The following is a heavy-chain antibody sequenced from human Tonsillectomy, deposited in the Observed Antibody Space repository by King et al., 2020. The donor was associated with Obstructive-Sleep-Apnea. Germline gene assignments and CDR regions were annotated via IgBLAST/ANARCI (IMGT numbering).Heavy chain of an antibody. CDR1: GGSISSTNYY. CDR2: VSNSGST. Sequence: QLQESGPGLVKPSETLSLTCTVSGGSISSTNYYWGWIRQPPGKGLEWIGSVSNSGSTHYNPSLKSRITISVDTSKNQFSLNLSSVTAADTAVYYCARDKWAYGMDVWGQGTTVTVSS. CDR3: ARDKWAYGMDV. D-gene: IGHD1-26*01. J-gene: IGHJ6*02. V-gene: IGHV4-39*07.